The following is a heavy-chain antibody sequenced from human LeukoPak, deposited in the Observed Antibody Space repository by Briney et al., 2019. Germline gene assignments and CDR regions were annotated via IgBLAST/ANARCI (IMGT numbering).Heavy chain of an antibody. D-gene: IGHD4-11*01. J-gene: IGHJ4*02. CDR3: AILYSDYEYYFDY. CDR2: INHSGST. V-gene: IGHV4-34*01. CDR1: GESFSGYY. Sequence: SETLSLTCAVYGESFSGYYWSWIRQPPGKGLEWIGEINHSGSTNYNPSLKSRVTISVDTSKKQFSLKLSSVTAADTAVYYCAILYSDYEYYFDYWGQGTLVTVSS.